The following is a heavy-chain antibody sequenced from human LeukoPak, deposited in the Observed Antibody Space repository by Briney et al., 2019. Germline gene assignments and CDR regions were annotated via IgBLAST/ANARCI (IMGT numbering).Heavy chain of an antibody. CDR3: TTDRLRYFDWLLYYFDY. CDR2: IKSKTDGGTT. CDR1: GFTFSNAW. Sequence: GGSLRLSCAASGFTFSNAWMSWVRQAPGKGLEWVGRIKSKTDGGTTDYAAPVKGRFTISRDDSKNTLYLQMNSLQTEDTAVYYCTTDRLRYFDWLLYYFDYWGQGTLVTVSS. V-gene: IGHV3-15*01. D-gene: IGHD3-9*01. J-gene: IGHJ4*02.